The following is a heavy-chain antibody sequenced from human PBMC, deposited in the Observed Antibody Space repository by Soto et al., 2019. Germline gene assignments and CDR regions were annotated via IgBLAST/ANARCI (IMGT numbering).Heavy chain of an antibody. V-gene: IGHV4-39*01. CDR2: IYYSGST. Sequence: SETLSLTCTVSGGSISSSSYYWGWIRQPPGKGLEWIGSIYYSGSTYYNSSLKSRVTISVDTSKNQFSLKLSSVTAADTAVYYCARVWFGELFGGNYFDYWGQGTLVTVSS. D-gene: IGHD3-10*01. J-gene: IGHJ4*02. CDR3: ARVWFGELFGGNYFDY. CDR1: GGSISSSSYY.